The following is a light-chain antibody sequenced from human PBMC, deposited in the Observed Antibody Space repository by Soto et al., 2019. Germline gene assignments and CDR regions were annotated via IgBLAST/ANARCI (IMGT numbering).Light chain of an antibody. CDR1: SSDVGAYGY. CDR3: SSYTSTVTLV. Sequence: QSVLSQPASVSGSPGQTISISCTGTSSDVGAYGYVSWYQHHPGKAPKLIIYEVNNRPSGVSNRFFGSKSGNTASLTISGLQADDEAVYYCSSYTSTVTLVFGGGTQLTVL. J-gene: IGLJ3*02. CDR2: EVN. V-gene: IGLV2-14*01.